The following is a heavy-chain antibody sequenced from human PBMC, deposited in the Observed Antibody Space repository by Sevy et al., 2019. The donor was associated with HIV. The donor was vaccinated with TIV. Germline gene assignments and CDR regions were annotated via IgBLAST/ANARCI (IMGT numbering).Heavy chain of an antibody. J-gene: IGHJ1*01. CDR2: ISXSGGRT. Sequence: GGSLRLSCKASGFXFNNYAMSWVRQAPXKGLEWVXXISXSGGRTYTAESVRGRLTISRDNSKRTVYLQMNSLRGDDTAIYYXXKDPXXXXXXXXXXGXGXXVTVSS. CDR1: GFXFNNYA. CDR3: XKDPXXXXXXXXX. V-gene: IGHV3-23*01.